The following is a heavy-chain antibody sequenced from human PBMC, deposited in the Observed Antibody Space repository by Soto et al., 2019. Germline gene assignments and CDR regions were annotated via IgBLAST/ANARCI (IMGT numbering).Heavy chain of an antibody. Sequence: EVQLVESGGGLVQPGRSLRLSCAASGFTFDDYAMHWVRQAPGKGLEWVSGISWNRGSIGYADSVKGRFTISRDNAKNSLYLQMNSLRAEDTALYYCAKEASYGDYGSSFDYWGQGTLVTVSS. V-gene: IGHV3-9*01. CDR2: ISWNRGSI. CDR1: GFTFDDYA. D-gene: IGHD4-17*01. CDR3: AKEASYGDYGSSFDY. J-gene: IGHJ4*02.